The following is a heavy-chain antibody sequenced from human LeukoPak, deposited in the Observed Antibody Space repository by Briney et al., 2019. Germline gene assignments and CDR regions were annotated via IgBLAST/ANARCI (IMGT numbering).Heavy chain of an antibody. D-gene: IGHD5-18*01. CDR3: ARAGYSYGRLIDY. J-gene: IGHJ4*02. CDR1: GASISSYY. V-gene: IGHV4-59*12. Sequence: SETLSLTCTVSGASISSYYWSWIRQPPGKRLEWIGYIYYSGSANYNPSLKSRVTISVDTSKNQFSLKLSSVTAADTAVYYCARAGYSYGRLIDYWGQGTLVIVSS. CDR2: IYYSGSA.